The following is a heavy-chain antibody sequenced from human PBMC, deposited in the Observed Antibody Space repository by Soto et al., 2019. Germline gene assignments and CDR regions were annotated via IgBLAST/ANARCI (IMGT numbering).Heavy chain of an antibody. Sequence: EVQLVQSGAEVKKPGESLKISCKGSGYSFTSYWIGWVRQMPGKGLEWMGIIYPGDSDTRYSPSFQGQVTISADQSISTAYLQWSSLKAADTAMYYCARHRLGYCSGGSCSTPYYYYYMDVWGKGTTVTVSS. V-gene: IGHV5-51*01. D-gene: IGHD2-15*01. J-gene: IGHJ6*03. CDR3: ARHRLGYCSGGSCSTPYYYYYMDV. CDR2: IYPGDSDT. CDR1: GYSFTSYW.